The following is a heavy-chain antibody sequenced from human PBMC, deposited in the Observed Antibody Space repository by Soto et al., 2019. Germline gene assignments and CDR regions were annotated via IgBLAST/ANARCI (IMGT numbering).Heavy chain of an antibody. CDR1: GFTFSSYA. D-gene: IGHD2-21*02. CDR2: ISSDGSNK. Sequence: GGSLRLSCAASGFTFSSYAMHWVRQAPGKGLEWVAVISSDGSNKYYADSVKGRFTISRDNSKNTLYLQMNSLRAEDTAVYYCARYLVVVTATYAFDIWGQGTMVTVSS. V-gene: IGHV3-30-3*01. J-gene: IGHJ3*02. CDR3: ARYLVVVTATYAFDI.